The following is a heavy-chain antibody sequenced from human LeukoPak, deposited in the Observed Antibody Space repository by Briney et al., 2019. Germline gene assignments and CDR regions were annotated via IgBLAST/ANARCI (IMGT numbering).Heavy chain of an antibody. CDR1: GGSISSSSYY. J-gene: IGHJ4*02. Sequence: SETLSLTCTVSGGSISSSSYYGGWLRQPPGKGGVRNVSSYYSGSTYYNPALTTLATISVDTSKNQCSLKLSSVGAAITDVYYCARKDYGSGSYRLDYWGQGNLVTVSS. CDR3: ARKDYGSGSYRLDY. D-gene: IGHD3-10*01. CDR2: SYYSGST. V-gene: IGHV4-39*01.